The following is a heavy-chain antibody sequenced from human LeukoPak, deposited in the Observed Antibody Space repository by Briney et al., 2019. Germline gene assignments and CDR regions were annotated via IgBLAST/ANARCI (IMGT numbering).Heavy chain of an antibody. CDR3: ARGGIYSQGFDY. J-gene: IGHJ4*02. V-gene: IGHV3-21*01. CDR2: ISTTSDYI. Sequence: GGSLRLSCAASGLTFSTFSMSWVRQAPGKGLEWASSISTTSDYIHYADSLKGRVAISRDNAKNSLYLQMNSLRAEDTAVYYCARGGIYSQGFDYWGQGSLVTVSS. CDR1: GLTFSTFS. D-gene: IGHD6-13*01.